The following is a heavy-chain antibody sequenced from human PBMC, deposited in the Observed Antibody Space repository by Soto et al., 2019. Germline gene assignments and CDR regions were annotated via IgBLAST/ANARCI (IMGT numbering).Heavy chain of an antibody. J-gene: IGHJ3*02. CDR3: ASGQDPWGEAFDI. D-gene: IGHD7-27*01. V-gene: IGHV4-31*03. CDR1: GGSISSGGYY. Sequence: QVQLQESGPGLVKPSQTLSLTCTVSGGSISSGGYYWSWIRQHPGKGLEWIGYIYYSGSTYYNASLGSRATVAGDTSKNQLPLQLRSVTAADTGVYYCASGQDPWGEAFDIWGQGTMVPVSS. CDR2: IYYSGST.